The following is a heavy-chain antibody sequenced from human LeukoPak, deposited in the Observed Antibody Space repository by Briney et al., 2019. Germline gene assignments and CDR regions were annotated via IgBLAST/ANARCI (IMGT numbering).Heavy chain of an antibody. CDR1: GGSISSYY. CDR3: ARDGYYYDSSGSDAFDI. Sequence: SETLSLTCTVSGGSISSYYWSWIRQPAGKGLEWIGRIYTSGSTNYNPSLKSRVTTSVDTSKNQFSLKLSSVTAADTPVYYCARDGYYYDSSGSDAFDIWGQGTMVTVSS. V-gene: IGHV4-4*07. CDR2: IYTSGST. J-gene: IGHJ3*02. D-gene: IGHD3-22*01.